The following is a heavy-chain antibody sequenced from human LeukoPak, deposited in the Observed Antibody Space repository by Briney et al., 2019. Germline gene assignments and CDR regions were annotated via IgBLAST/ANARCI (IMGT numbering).Heavy chain of an antibody. V-gene: IGHV4-4*02. Sequence: KPGGSLRLSCAASEFTFSTYWMSWVRQPPGKGLEWIGEIYHSGSTNYNPSLKSRVTISVDKSKNQFSLKLSSVTAADTAVYYCARTCYGDYEDDAFDIWGQGTMVTVSS. J-gene: IGHJ3*02. CDR3: ARTCYGDYEDDAFDI. CDR2: IYHSGST. D-gene: IGHD4-17*01. CDR1: EFTFSTYW.